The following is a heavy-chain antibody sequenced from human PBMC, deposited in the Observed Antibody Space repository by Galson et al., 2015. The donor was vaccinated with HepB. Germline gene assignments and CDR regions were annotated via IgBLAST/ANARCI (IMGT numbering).Heavy chain of an antibody. J-gene: IGHJ4*02. Sequence: TLSLTCTVSGGSISSGSYYWSWIRQPAGKGLEWIGRIYTSGSTNYNPSLKSRVTTSVDTSKNQFSLKLSSVTAADTAVYYCARGDRPLLWFGELLNYWGQGTLVTVSS. CDR1: GGSISSGSYY. CDR3: ARGDRPLLWFGELLNY. V-gene: IGHV4-61*02. CDR2: IYTSGST. D-gene: IGHD3-10*01.